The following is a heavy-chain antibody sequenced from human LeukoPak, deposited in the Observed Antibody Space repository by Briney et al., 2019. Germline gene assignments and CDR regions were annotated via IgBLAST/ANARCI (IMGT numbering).Heavy chain of an antibody. CDR3: AKVGYSSGWCFFDY. CDR1: GFTFSSYA. CDR2: ISGSGGST. Sequence: GGSLRLSCAASGFTFSSYAMSWVRQAPGKGLEWVSAISGSGGSTYYADSVKGRSTISRDNSKNTLYLQMNSLRAEDTAVYYCAKVGYSSGWCFFDYWGQGTLVTVSS. V-gene: IGHV3-23*01. D-gene: IGHD6-19*01. J-gene: IGHJ4*02.